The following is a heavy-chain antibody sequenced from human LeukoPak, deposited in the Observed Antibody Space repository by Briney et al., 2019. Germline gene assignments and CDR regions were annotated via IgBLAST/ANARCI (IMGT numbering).Heavy chain of an antibody. CDR3: ARDRGYYDSSGYYWAFDY. CDR2: INSDGSST. CDR1: GFTFSSYW. D-gene: IGHD3-22*01. V-gene: IGHV3-74*01. Sequence: GGSLRLSCAASGFTFSSYWMHWVRQAPGKGLVWVSRINSDGSSTSYADSVKGRFTISRDNAKNTLYLQMNSLRAEDTAVYYCARDRGYYDSSGYYWAFDYWGQGTLVTVSS. J-gene: IGHJ4*02.